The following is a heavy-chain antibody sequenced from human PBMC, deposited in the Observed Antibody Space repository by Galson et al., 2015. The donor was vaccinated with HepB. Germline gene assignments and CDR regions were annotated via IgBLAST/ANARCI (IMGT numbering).Heavy chain of an antibody. Sequence: SLRLSCAASGFNFSDYYMSWIRQAPGKGLEWVSYISSSGRTMDYADSVKGRFTISRDNAKNFLYLQMNSLRAEDTAFYYCARDVVVGATTFWDYWGQGTLLTVSS. CDR1: GFNFSDYY. CDR3: ARDVVVGATTFWDY. V-gene: IGHV3-11*01. CDR2: ISSSGRTM. J-gene: IGHJ4*02. D-gene: IGHD1-26*01.